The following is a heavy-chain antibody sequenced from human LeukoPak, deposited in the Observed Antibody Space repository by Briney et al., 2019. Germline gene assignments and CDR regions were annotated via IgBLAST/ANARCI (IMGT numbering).Heavy chain of an antibody. D-gene: IGHD1-26*01. CDR2: INSDGSNT. CDR1: GFTFSNYW. CDR3: ARRVWATTISRDAFDI. V-gene: IGHV3-74*01. Sequence: PGGSLRLSCAASGFTFSNYWMHWVRQAPGKGLVWVSRINSDGSNTNYADSVKGRFTISRDNSRNTVYLQMNSLRAEDTAVYYCARRVWATTISRDAFDIWGQGTMVTVSS. J-gene: IGHJ3*02.